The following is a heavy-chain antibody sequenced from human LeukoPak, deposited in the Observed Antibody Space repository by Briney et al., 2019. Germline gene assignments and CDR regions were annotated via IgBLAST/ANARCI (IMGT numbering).Heavy chain of an antibody. CDR2: IHSSSTPI. Sequence: GSLRLSCTGSGFTFSTYGMNWVRQAPGRGPEWVAYIHSSSTPIYYADSVRGRFTISRDNAKNSLYLQMNSLRGEDTAVYYCAREGYSGYNSHWGQGTLVTVSS. D-gene: IGHD5-12*01. CDR1: GFTFSTYG. CDR3: AREGYSGYNSH. J-gene: IGHJ4*02. V-gene: IGHV3-48*01.